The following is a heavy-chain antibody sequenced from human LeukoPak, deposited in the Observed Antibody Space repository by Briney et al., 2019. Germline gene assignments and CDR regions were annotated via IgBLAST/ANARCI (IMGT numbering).Heavy chain of an antibody. Sequence: ASVKVSCKASGYTFTGYYLHWVRQAPGQGPEWMGWINPNSGGTNYAQKFQGRVTMTRDTSSSTAYMELSRLRSDDTAVYYCARAPLGYNWFDPWGQGTLVTVSS. CDR1: GYTFTGYY. V-gene: IGHV1-2*02. D-gene: IGHD3-10*01. J-gene: IGHJ5*02. CDR3: ARAPLGYNWFDP. CDR2: INPNSGGT.